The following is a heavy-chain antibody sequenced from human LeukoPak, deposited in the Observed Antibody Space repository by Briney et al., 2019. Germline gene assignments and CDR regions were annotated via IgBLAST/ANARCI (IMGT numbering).Heavy chain of an antibody. CDR1: GFTFSSYG. Sequence: GGSLRLSCAASGFTFSSYGMHWVRQAPGKGLEWVAVIWYDGSNKYYADSVKGRFTISRDNSKNTLYLQMNSLRAGDTAVYYCARDPLWFGEFCGMDVWGQGTTVTVSS. CDR3: ARDPLWFGEFCGMDV. V-gene: IGHV3-33*01. D-gene: IGHD3-10*01. CDR2: IWYDGSNK. J-gene: IGHJ6*02.